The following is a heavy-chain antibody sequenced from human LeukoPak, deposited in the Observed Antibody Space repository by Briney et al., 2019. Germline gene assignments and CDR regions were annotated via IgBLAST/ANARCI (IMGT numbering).Heavy chain of an antibody. CDR3: ARAMGGYCSGGSCYSYGMDV. CDR2: INAGNGNT. D-gene: IGHD2-15*01. Sequence: ASVKVSSKASGYTFTSYAMHWVRQAPGQRLEWMGWINAGNGNTKYSQKFQGRVTITRDTSASTAYMELSSLRSEDTAVFYCARAMGGYCSGGSCYSYGMDVWGQGTTVTVSS. J-gene: IGHJ6*02. CDR1: GYTFTSYA. V-gene: IGHV1-3*01.